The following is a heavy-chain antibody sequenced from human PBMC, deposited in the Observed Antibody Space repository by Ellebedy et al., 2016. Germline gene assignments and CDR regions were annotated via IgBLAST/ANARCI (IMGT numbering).Heavy chain of an antibody. CDR2: IVVGSGNT. CDR1: GFTFTSSA. Sequence: ASVKVSCKASGFTFTSSAMQWVRQARGQRLEWIGWIVVGSGNTNYAQKFQERVTITRDMSTSTAYMELSSLRSEDTAVYYCAAQADSSGYLDFDYWGQGTLVTVSS. J-gene: IGHJ4*02. CDR3: AAQADSSGYLDFDY. D-gene: IGHD3-22*01. V-gene: IGHV1-58*02.